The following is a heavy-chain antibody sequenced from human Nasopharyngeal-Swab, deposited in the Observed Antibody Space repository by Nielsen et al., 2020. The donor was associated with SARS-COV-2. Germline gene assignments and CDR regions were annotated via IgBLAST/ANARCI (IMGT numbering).Heavy chain of an antibody. D-gene: IGHD1-1*01. CDR1: GFTFSSYE. CDR3: ARASSSNDGAFDI. V-gene: IGHV3-13*04. CDR2: IGTAGDT. Sequence: LSLTCAASGFTFSSYEMHWVRQATGKGLEWVSAIGTAGDTYYPGSVKGRFTISRENAKNSLYLQMNSLRAGDTAVYYCARASSSNDGAFDIWGQGTMVTVSS. J-gene: IGHJ3*02.